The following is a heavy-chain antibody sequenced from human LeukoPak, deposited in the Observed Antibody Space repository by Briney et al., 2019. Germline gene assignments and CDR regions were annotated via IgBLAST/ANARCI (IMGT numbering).Heavy chain of an antibody. CDR2: INPDSGFT. D-gene: IGHD3-16*02. V-gene: IGHV1-2*02. CDR1: GYKFTHYY. J-gene: IGHJ4*02. CDR3: APTAEGYTCCWKV. Sequence: SVKVTCKASGYKFTHYYRHWVRQAPGQGLEFMGWINPDSGFTNNARMTKGRVTMKRDTSISTDYLEVRSLTSDDTAVYYCAPTAEGYTCCWKVWGQRTLVT.